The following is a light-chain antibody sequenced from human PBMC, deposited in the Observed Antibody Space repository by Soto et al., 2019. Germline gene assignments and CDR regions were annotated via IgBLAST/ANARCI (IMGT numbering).Light chain of an antibody. CDR3: QSYDTSLSGYV. Sequence: QSVLTQPPSVSGAPGQRVTISCTGSNSNIGAGYDVHWYQQLPGTAPKLLIYGNGNRPSGVTDRFSGSKSGTSASLAITGLRPEDEAVYYCQSYDTSLSGYVFGTGTKLTVL. CDR1: NSNIGAGYD. J-gene: IGLJ1*01. V-gene: IGLV1-40*01. CDR2: GNG.